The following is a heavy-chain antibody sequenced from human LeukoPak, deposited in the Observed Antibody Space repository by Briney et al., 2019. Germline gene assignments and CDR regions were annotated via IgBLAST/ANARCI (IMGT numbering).Heavy chain of an antibody. J-gene: IGHJ4*02. CDR3: ARDGDRDERWLQLFDY. CDR2: ISSSGSTI. Sequence: GGSLRLSCAASGFTFSSYEMNWVRQAPGKGLEWVSYISSSGSTIYYADSVKGRFTISRDNAKNSLYLQMNSLRAEDTAVYYCARDGDRDERWLQLFDYWGQGTLVTVSS. V-gene: IGHV3-48*03. CDR1: GFTFSSYE. D-gene: IGHD5-24*01.